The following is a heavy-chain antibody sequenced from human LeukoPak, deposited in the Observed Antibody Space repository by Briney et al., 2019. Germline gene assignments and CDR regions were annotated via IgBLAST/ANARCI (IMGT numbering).Heavy chain of an antibody. D-gene: IGHD6-19*01. CDR2: IYYSGST. J-gene: IGHJ3*01. V-gene: IGHV4-39*01. Sequence: SETLSLTCTVSGGSISSSSYYWGWIRQPPGKGLEWIGSIYYSGSTYYNPSLKSRVTISVDTSKNQFSLQLTSMTAADTAVYYCARLRAMAGHRGGFDFWGRGTMVTVSS. CDR3: ARLRAMAGHRGGFDF. CDR1: GGSISSSSYY.